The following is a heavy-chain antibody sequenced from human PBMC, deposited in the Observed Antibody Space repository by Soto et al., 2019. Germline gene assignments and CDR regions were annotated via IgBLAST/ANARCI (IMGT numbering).Heavy chain of an antibody. CDR1: GDSTSSGGYS. J-gene: IGHJ4*02. Sequence: SETLSLTCAVSGDSTSSGGYSWSWIRQPPGKGLEWIGFIYHSGSTYYNPSLKSRVTISVDRSKNQFSLKLSSVTAADTAIYFCARGDTVITPFDYWGQGTLVTVSS. CDR2: IYHSGST. CDR3: ARGDTVITPFDY. V-gene: IGHV4-30-2*01. D-gene: IGHD5-18*01.